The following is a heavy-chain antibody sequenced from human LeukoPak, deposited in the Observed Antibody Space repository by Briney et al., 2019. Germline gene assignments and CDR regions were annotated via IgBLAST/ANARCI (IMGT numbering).Heavy chain of an antibody. D-gene: IGHD3-22*01. CDR2: ITSSGTYI. CDR3: ARPFYYDSNGGEGMDV. Sequence: GGSLRLSCAASGFTFTRCNMNWVRQAPGKGLEFVSSITSSGTYIFYGDSVKGQFTISRDNAKNSLYLKMNSLRAEDTAVYYCARPFYYDSNGGEGMDVWGQGTTVTVSS. V-gene: IGHV3-21*01. CDR1: GFTFTRCN. J-gene: IGHJ6*02.